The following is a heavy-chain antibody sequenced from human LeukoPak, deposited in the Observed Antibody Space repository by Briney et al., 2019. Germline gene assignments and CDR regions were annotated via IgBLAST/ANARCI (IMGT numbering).Heavy chain of an antibody. Sequence: GTSLRLSCAASGFTFSSYGMHWVRQAPGKGLEWVAVIWYDGSNKYYAGSVEGRFTISRDNSKNTLYLQMNSLRAEDTAVYYCARLAGAGIAAAGSLDYWGQGTLVTVSS. D-gene: IGHD6-13*01. CDR2: IWYDGSNK. CDR1: GFTFSSYG. V-gene: IGHV3-33*01. J-gene: IGHJ4*02. CDR3: ARLAGAGIAAAGSLDY.